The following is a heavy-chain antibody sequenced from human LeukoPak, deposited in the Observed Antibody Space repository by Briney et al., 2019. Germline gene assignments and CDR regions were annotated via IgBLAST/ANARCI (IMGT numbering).Heavy chain of an antibody. J-gene: IGHJ4*02. CDR1: GDSISSTNYY. D-gene: IGHD2-15*01. CDR2: IFNSGGT. CDR3: AKAPVTTCSGAYCYPFDY. Sequence: SETLSLTRTVSGDSISSTNYYWGWIRQPPGKGLEWIGTIFNSGGTYYNPSLRSRVTISINTSNNQFSLKLTSVTAADAAVYYCAKAPVTTCSGAYCYPFDYWGQGTLVTVSS. V-gene: IGHV4-39*07.